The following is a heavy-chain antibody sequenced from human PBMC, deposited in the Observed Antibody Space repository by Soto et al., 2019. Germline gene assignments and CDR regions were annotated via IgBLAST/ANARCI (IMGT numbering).Heavy chain of an antibody. CDR3: ARNIRFLEWLSNAFYI. D-gene: IGHD3-3*01. V-gene: IGHV3-66*01. CDR1: GFTVSSNY. J-gene: IGHJ3*02. Sequence: EVQLVESGGGLVQPGGSLRLSCAASGFTVSSNYMSWVRQAPGKGLEWVSVIYSGGSTYYADSVKGRFTISRDNSKNTLYLQMNSLRAEDTAVYYCARNIRFLEWLSNAFYIWGQGTMVTVSS. CDR2: IYSGGST.